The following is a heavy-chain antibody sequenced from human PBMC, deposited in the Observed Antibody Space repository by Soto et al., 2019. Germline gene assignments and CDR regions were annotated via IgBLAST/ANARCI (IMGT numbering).Heavy chain of an antibody. J-gene: IGHJ6*02. CDR1: GLTSVTNA. CDR3: AKPLRSAYYTDYYGVDV. CDR2: ISNDGSNK. D-gene: IGHD3-3*01. Sequence: QVQLVESGEAGSSLGGSRGLPVPPPGLTSVTNAFPGSAQPPGKGLGGVAVISNDGSNKYYADSVKGRFTISRDNSKNTLYLQMNSLRAEDTAVYYCAKPLRSAYYTDYYGVDVWGQGTTVTVSS. V-gene: IGHV3-30*18.